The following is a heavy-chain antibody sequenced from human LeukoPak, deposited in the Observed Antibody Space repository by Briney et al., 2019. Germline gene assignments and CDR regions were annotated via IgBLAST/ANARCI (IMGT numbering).Heavy chain of an antibody. CDR2: IYHSGST. J-gene: IGHJ5*02. Sequence: SETLSLTCAVSGYSISSGYYWGWIRQPPGKGLEWIGSIYHSGSTYYNPSLKSRVTLSVDTSKNRFSLKLSSVTAADTAVYYCAMAGYGDYDWFDPWGQGTLVTVSS. V-gene: IGHV4-38-2*01. D-gene: IGHD4-17*01. CDR1: GYSISSGYY. CDR3: AMAGYGDYDWFDP.